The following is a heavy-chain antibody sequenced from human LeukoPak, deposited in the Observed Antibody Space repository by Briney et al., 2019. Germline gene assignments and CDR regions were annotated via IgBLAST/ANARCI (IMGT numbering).Heavy chain of an antibody. D-gene: IGHD5-24*01. Sequence: ASVKVSCKVSGYTLTELSMHLVRQAPGKGLEWMGGFDPEDGETIYAQKFQGRVTMTEDTSTDTAYMELSSLRSEDTAVYYCATGGTIRHEERWLQYYALDYWGQGTLVTVSS. CDR3: ATGGTIRHEERWLQYYALDY. V-gene: IGHV1-24*01. CDR2: FDPEDGET. CDR1: GYTLTELS. J-gene: IGHJ4*02.